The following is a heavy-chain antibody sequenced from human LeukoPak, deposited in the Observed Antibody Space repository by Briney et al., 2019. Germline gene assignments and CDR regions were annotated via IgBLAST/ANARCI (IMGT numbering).Heavy chain of an antibody. CDR2: IYTSGST. V-gene: IGHV4-61*02. Sequence: PSQTLSLTCTVSGGSISSGSYYWSWIRQPAGKGLEWIGRIYTSGSTNYNPSLKSRVTISVDTSKNQFSLNLSSVTAADTAVYYCARVKGGSYRVDYWGQGTLVTVSS. D-gene: IGHD1-26*01. CDR3: ARVKGGSYRVDY. J-gene: IGHJ4*02. CDR1: GGSISSGSYY.